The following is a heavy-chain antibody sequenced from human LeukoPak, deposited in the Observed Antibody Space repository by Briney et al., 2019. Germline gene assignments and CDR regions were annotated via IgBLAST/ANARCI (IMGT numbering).Heavy chain of an antibody. CDR2: IYNSGST. CDR1: GGSITSSSYY. Sequence: SETLSLTCTVSGGSITSSSYYWGWIRQPPGKGLEWIGSIYNSGSTYYNPSLKSRVTISVDTSKNQLSLMLSSVTATDTAVYYCARHDPDTSGYYFGYWSQGTLVTVSS. D-gene: IGHD3-22*01. V-gene: IGHV4-39*01. CDR3: ARHDPDTSGYYFGY. J-gene: IGHJ4*02.